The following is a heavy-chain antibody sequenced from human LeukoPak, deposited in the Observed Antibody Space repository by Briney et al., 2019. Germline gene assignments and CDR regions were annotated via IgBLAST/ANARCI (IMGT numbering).Heavy chain of an antibody. CDR2: IYYSGST. J-gene: IGHJ4*02. CDR3: ARGPPLDH. CDR1: GGSISSYY. V-gene: IGHV4-59*01. Sequence: PSETLSLTCTVSGGSISSYYWSWIRQPLGKGLEWLGYIYYSGSTDYNPSLKSRVTISVDTSKNQFSLRVSSVTAADTAVYYCARGPPLDHWGQGTLVTVSS.